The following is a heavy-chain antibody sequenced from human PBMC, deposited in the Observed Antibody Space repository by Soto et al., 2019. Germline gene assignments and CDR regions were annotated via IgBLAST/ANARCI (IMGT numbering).Heavy chain of an antibody. D-gene: IGHD6-6*01. CDR1: GFTFSSYA. Sequence: QVQLVESGGGVVQPGRSLRLSCAASGFTFSSYAMHWVRQAPGKGLEWVAVISYDGSNKYYADSVKGRFTISRDNSXXTLYLQLNSLRAEDTAVYYCAGGQPAARKDNWFDPWGQGTLVTVSS. V-gene: IGHV3-30-3*01. J-gene: IGHJ5*02. CDR3: AGGQPAARKDNWFDP. CDR2: ISYDGSNK.